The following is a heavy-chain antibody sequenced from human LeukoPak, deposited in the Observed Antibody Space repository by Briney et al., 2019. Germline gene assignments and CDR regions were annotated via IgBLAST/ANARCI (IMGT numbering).Heavy chain of an antibody. V-gene: IGHV4-34*01. CDR2: INHSGST. CDR1: GGSFSGYY. Sequence: SEALSLTCAVYGGSFSGYYWSWIRQPPGKGLEWIGEINHSGSTNYNPSLKSRVTISVDTPKNQFSLKLSSVTAADTAVYYCARRRTIIAARPNAFDIWGQGTMVTVSS. J-gene: IGHJ3*02. CDR3: ARRRTIIAARPNAFDI. D-gene: IGHD6-6*01.